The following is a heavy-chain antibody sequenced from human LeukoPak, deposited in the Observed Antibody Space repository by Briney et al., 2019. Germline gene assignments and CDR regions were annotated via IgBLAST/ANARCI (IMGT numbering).Heavy chain of an antibody. CDR3: AAVDVDTAFP. CDR2: IDTSGTTT. Sequence: GGSLRLSCAAYGFTFSIYEMNWVRQAPGKGLEWISYIDTSGTTTYYADSVKGRFTISRDNSKNTLYLQMNSLRAEDTAVYYCAAVDVDTAFPWGQGTLVTVSS. V-gene: IGHV3-48*03. D-gene: IGHD5-18*01. CDR1: GFTFSIYE. J-gene: IGHJ5*02.